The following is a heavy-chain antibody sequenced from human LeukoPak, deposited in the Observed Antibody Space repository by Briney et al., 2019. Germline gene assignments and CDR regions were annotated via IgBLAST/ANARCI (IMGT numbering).Heavy chain of an antibody. Sequence: AGGSLRLSCAASGFTFSSYAMSWVRQAPGKGLEWVSAISGSDDNTYYADSVKGRFTISRDNSKNTLCLQMNSLRAEDTAIYYCAKDSTTSTVTTFDYWGQGTLVTVSS. J-gene: IGHJ4*02. V-gene: IGHV3-23*01. CDR1: GFTFSSYA. CDR2: ISGSDDNT. CDR3: AKDSTTSTVTTFDY. D-gene: IGHD4-17*01.